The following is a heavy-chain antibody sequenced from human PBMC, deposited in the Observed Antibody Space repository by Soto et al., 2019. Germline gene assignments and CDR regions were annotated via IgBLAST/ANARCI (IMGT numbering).Heavy chain of an antibody. CDR1: GFTFSSYA. V-gene: IGHV3-23*01. Sequence: GGSLRLSCAASGFTFSSYAMSWVRQAPGKGLEWVSAISGSGGSTYYADSVKGRFTISRDNSKNTLYLQMNSLRAEDTAVYYCAKHELERGYYYYMDVWGKGTTVTVSS. D-gene: IGHD1-1*01. J-gene: IGHJ6*03. CDR2: ISGSGGST. CDR3: AKHELERGYYYYMDV.